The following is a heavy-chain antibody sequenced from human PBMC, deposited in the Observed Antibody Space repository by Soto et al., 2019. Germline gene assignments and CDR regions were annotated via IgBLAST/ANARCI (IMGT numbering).Heavy chain of an antibody. CDR2: IYYSGST. J-gene: IGHJ4*02. CDR3: ARDSSQAVMFDY. D-gene: IGHD2-2*01. V-gene: IGHV4-31*03. CDR1: GGSISSGGYY. Sequence: SETLSLTCTVSGGSISSGGYYWSWIRQHPGKGLEWIGYIYYSGSTHYNPSLKSRVTISVDTSKNQFSLKLSSVTAADTAVYYCARDSSQAVMFDYWGQGTLVTVS.